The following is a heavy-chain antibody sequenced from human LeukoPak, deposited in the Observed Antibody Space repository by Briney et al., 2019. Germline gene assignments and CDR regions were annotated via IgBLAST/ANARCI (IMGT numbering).Heavy chain of an antibody. CDR3: AKPSGSGVDY. CDR2: TRSDGYHT. Sequence: GGSLRLSCGASGFVFDDYDMHWVRQAPGKGLEWVAFTRSDGYHTYYTDSVKGRFIITRDNFKNTLYLQMNSLRLEDMAVYYCAKPSGSGVDYWGRGTRVTVSS. J-gene: IGHJ4*02. CDR1: GFVFDDYD. V-gene: IGHV3-30*02. D-gene: IGHD1-26*01.